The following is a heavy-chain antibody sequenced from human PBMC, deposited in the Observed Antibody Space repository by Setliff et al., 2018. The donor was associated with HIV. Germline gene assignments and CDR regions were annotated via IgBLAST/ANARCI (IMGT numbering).Heavy chain of an antibody. CDR3: ARVYCSTTSCNDEYFYDY. Sequence: GASVKVSCKASGYTFTNYYMHWVRQAPGQGLEWMGIIYPSGGSTSYAQKFQGRVTITRDTSASTAYMELSSLRSEDTAVYYCARVYCSTTSCNDEYFYDYWGQGTLVTVSS. D-gene: IGHD2-2*01. CDR1: GYTFTNYY. CDR2: IYPSGGST. V-gene: IGHV1-46*01. J-gene: IGHJ4*01.